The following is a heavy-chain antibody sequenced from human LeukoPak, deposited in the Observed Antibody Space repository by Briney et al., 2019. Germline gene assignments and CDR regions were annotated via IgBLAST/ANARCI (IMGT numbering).Heavy chain of an antibody. V-gene: IGHV4-59*01. CDR3: AGLTTVTTGNYFDY. D-gene: IGHD4-17*01. Sequence: SETLSLTCTVSGGSIGTYYWSWIRQPPGKGLEWIGYIYYSGSTNYNPSLKSRVTISVDTSKNQFSLKLSSVTAADTAVYYCAGLTTVTTGNYFDYWGQGTLVTVSS. CDR2: IYYSGST. J-gene: IGHJ4*02. CDR1: GGSIGTYY.